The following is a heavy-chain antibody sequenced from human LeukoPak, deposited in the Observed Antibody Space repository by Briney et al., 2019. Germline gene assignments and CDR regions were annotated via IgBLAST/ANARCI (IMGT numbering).Heavy chain of an antibody. CDR2: INSDGSST. Sequence: GGSLRLSCAASGFTFSSYWVHWVRQAPGKGLVWVSRINSDGSSTSYADSVKGRFTISRDNAKNTLYLQMNSLRAEDTAVYYCARDNGLWFGENFDYWGQGTLVTVSS. D-gene: IGHD3-10*01. CDR3: ARDNGLWFGENFDY. J-gene: IGHJ4*02. CDR1: GFTFSSYW. V-gene: IGHV3-74*01.